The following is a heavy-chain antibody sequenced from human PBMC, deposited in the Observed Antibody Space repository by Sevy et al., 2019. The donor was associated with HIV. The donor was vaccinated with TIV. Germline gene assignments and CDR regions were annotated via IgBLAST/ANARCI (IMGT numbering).Heavy chain of an antibody. J-gene: IGHJ3*02. V-gene: IGHV4-59*08. CDR2: VYYTGAT. Sequence: SETLSLTCTVSGGSINSDHWNWIRQPPGKGLEWIGYVYYTGATNYNRSLKNRVTISVDRTKNQFSLKLTSVTAADTAVYYCARRNDFDIWGQGTMVTVSS. CDR1: GGSINSDH. CDR3: ARRNDFDI.